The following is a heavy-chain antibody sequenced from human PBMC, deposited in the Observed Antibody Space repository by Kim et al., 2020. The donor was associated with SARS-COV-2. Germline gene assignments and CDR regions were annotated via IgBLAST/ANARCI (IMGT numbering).Heavy chain of an antibody. CDR2: IYYSGST. D-gene: IGHD5-12*01. V-gene: IGHV4-59*13. CDR3: ASRRDGYNLNGMDV. CDR1: GGSISSYY. J-gene: IGHJ6*02. Sequence: SETLSLTCTVSGGSISSYYWSWIRQPPGKGLEWIGYIYYSGSTNYNPSLKSRVTISVDTSKNQFSLKLSSVTAADTAVYYCASRRDGYNLNGMDVWGQGTTVTVSS.